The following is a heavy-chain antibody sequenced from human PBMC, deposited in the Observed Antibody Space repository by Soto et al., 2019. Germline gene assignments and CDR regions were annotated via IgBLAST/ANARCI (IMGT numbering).Heavy chain of an antibody. CDR3: ARDRETYSDSSGYRNAFDI. J-gene: IGHJ3*02. Sequence: TLSLTCPVSGVSISSGGYYWSWHRQHPGKGLEWIGYIYYSGSTYYNPSLKSRVTISVDTSKNQFSLKLSSVTAADTAVYYCARDRETYSDSSGYRNAFDIWGQGTMV. CDR2: IYYSGST. V-gene: IGHV4-31*03. D-gene: IGHD3-22*01. CDR1: GVSISSGGYY.